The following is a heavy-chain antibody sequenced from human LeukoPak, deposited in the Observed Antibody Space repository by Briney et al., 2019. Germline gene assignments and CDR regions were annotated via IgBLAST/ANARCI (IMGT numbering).Heavy chain of an antibody. D-gene: IGHD1-26*01. Sequence: SETLSLTCTVSGGSISSYYWNWIRQPPGKGLEWIGYVYDSGSTNYNPSLKSRVTISVDTSRNQFSLKLSSVTAADTAVYYCARRLGGGSLRDWFDPWGQGTLVTV. J-gene: IGHJ5*02. V-gene: IGHV4-59*01. CDR2: VYDSGST. CDR3: ARRLGGGSLRDWFDP. CDR1: GGSISSYY.